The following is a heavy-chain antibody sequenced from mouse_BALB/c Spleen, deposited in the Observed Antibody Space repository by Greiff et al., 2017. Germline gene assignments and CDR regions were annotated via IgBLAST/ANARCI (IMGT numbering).Heavy chain of an antibody. V-gene: IGHV5-6-3*01. CDR2: INSNGGST. J-gene: IGHJ4*01. Sequence: DVMLVESGGGLVQPGGSLKLSCAASGFTFSSYGMSWVRQTPDKRLELVATINSNGGSTYYPDSVKGRFTISRDNAKNTLYLQMSSLKSEDTAMYYCARDQDYYKPAMDYWGQGTSVTVSS. CDR3: ARDQDYYKPAMDY. CDR1: GFTFSSYG. D-gene: IGHD1-1*01.